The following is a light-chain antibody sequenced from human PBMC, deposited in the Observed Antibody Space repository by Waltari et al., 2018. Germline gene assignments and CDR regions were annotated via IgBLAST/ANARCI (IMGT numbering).Light chain of an antibody. J-gene: IGKJ1*01. CDR3: QQFYTTPPT. V-gene: IGKV4-1*01. CDR1: QSVLFSSNSKND. Sequence: DIVMTQSPDSLAVSLGERATINCKSSQSVLFSSNSKNDLAWYQQKPGQPPEMLIYLASTRESGVPDRCSGSGSGTDFTLTISSLQAEDVAVYYCQQFYTTPPTFGQGTKVEIK. CDR2: LAS.